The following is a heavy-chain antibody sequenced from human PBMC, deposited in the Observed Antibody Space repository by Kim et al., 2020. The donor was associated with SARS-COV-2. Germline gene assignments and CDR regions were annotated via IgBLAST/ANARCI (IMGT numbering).Heavy chain of an antibody. J-gene: IGHJ4*02. V-gene: IGHV3-33*01. Sequence: GGSLRLSCAASGFTFSSYGMHWVRQAPGKGLEWVAVIWYDGSNKYYADSVKGRFTISRDNSKNTLYLQMNSLRAEDTAVYYCARGRYSSSSLFDYWGQGTLVTVSS. CDR1: GFTFSSYG. CDR2: IWYDGSNK. D-gene: IGHD6-6*01. CDR3: ARGRYSSSSLFDY.